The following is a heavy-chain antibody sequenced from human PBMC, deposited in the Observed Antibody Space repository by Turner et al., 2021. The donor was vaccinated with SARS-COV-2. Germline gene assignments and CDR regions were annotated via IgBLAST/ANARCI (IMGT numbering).Heavy chain of an antibody. D-gene: IGHD6-13*01. CDR3: ARERLDSSSWFLFYRTWFDP. V-gene: IGHV4-4*07. CDR2: IYTSGST. CDR1: GGSISSYY. J-gene: IGHJ5*02. Sequence: QVQLQASGPGLVKPSETLSPTCTVPGGSISSYYWSWIRQPAGKGLEWIGRIYTSGSTNYNPSLKSRLTMSVDTSKNQFSLKLSSVTAADTAVYYCARERLDSSSWFLFYRTWFDPWGQGTLVTVSS.